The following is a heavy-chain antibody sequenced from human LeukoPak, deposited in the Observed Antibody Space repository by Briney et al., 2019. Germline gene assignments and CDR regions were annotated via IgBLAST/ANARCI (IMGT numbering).Heavy chain of an antibody. J-gene: IGHJ4*02. CDR1: GFSFGSYG. Sequence: GGSLRLSCAASGFSFGSYGMHWVRQAPGKGLEWLAVISHEGGNKYHADSVKGRFTISRDNSKNMVYLQMNSLRAEDTAVYYCARTREQWQVLDYWGQGTLVTVSS. D-gene: IGHD6-19*01. CDR2: ISHEGGNK. CDR3: ARTREQWQVLDY. V-gene: IGHV3-30*03.